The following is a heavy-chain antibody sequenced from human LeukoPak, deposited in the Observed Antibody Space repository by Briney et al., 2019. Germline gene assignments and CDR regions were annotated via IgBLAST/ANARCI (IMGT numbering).Heavy chain of an antibody. D-gene: IGHD3-10*01. CDR3: ARDPERYGSGSHFDY. CDR2: ISSSGSTI. J-gene: IGHJ4*02. Sequence: PGGSLRLSCAASGFTFSSYSMNWVRQAPGKGLEWVSYISSSGSTIYYADSVKGRFTISRDNAKNSLYLQMNSLRAEDTAVYYCARDPERYGSGSHFDYWGQGTLVTVSS. CDR1: GFTFSSYS. V-gene: IGHV3-48*04.